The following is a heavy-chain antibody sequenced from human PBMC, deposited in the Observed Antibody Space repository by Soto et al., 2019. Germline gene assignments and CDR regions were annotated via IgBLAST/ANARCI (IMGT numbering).Heavy chain of an antibody. D-gene: IGHD3-10*01. Sequence: QVQLQESGPGLMKPSQTLSLTCTVSGGSISSGGYYWSWIRQHPGKGLEWIGYIYYSGSTYYNPSLQSRVTISVDTSKNQFSLKLSSVTAADTAVYYCAREIWFGELFVGWFDPWGQGTLVTVSS. CDR3: AREIWFGELFVGWFDP. V-gene: IGHV4-31*03. CDR2: IYYSGST. J-gene: IGHJ5*02. CDR1: GGSISSGGYY.